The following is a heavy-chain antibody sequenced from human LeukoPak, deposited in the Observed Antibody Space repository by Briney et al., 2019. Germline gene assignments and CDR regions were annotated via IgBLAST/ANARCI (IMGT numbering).Heavy chain of an antibody. CDR3: ARRSRETTETTVDHEYFQY. D-gene: IGHD4-17*01. CDR1: GYSFTSYW. J-gene: IGHJ1*01. Sequence: GESLKISCKGSGYSFTSYWIGWVRQMPGKGLEWMGIIYPGDSDTRYSPSFQGQVTISADKSISTAYLQWSSLKASDTAMYYCARRSRETTETTVDHEYFQYWGQGTLVTVSS. CDR2: IYPGDSDT. V-gene: IGHV5-51*01.